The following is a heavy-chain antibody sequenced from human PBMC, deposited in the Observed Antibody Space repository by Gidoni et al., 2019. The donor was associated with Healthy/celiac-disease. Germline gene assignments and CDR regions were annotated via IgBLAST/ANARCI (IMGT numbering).Heavy chain of an antibody. J-gene: IGHJ6*02. CDR3: ARGSIAATRTHYYYYYGMDV. D-gene: IGHD6-6*01. Sequence: QVQLVQSGAQVKKPGASVKVSCKASGYTFTGYYMHWVRQAPGQGLEWMGWINPNGGGTNYAQKFQGRVTMTRDTSISTAYMELSRLRSDDTAVYYCARGSIAATRTHYYYYYGMDVWGQGTTVTVSS. CDR1: GYTFTGYY. CDR2: INPNGGGT. V-gene: IGHV1-2*02.